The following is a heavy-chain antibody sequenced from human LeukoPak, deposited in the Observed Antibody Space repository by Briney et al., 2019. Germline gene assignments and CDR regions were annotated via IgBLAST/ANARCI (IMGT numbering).Heavy chain of an antibody. CDR1: GFTFSSYW. CDR3: ARDNRGWSRDF. J-gene: IGHJ4*02. Sequence: GGSLRLSCAASGFTFSSYWMSWVRQAPGKGLEWVSTITSTGSLTFYPDSIKGRFTVSRDDAKSSLYLEMNSLRAEDTAVYYCARDNRGWSRDFWGQGTLVTVSS. CDR2: ITSTGSLT. V-gene: IGHV3-21*06. D-gene: IGHD6-19*01.